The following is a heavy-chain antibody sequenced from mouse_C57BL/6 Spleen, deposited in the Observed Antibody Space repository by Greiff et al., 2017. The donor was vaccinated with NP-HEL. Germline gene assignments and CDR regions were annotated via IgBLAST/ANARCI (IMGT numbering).Heavy chain of an antibody. J-gene: IGHJ2*01. CDR3: ERRINYDYDEEYYMDY. V-gene: IGHV1-81*01. CDR2: IYPRSGNT. CDR1: GYTFTSYG. D-gene: IGHD2-4*01. Sequence: QVQLQQSGAELARPGASVKLSCKASGYTFTSYGLSWVKQRTGQGLEWIGEIYPRSGNTYYNEKFKGKATLTADNSSSTAYMELRSLTSEDSEDYVCERRINYDYDEEYYMDYWGQGTTLTVSS.